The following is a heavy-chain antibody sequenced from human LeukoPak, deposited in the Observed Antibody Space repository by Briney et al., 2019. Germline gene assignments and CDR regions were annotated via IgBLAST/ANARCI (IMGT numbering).Heavy chain of an antibody. CDR3: AKSRDGSLDY. CDR2: ISYDGNNK. V-gene: IGHV3-30*18. Sequence: GGSLRLSCAASGFTFSTYGIHWVRQAPGKGLEWVALISYDGNNKYYADSVKGRFTISRDNSKNTLYLQMSSLRPEDTAVYYCAKSRDGSLDYWGQGTLVTVSS. D-gene: IGHD5-24*01. CDR1: GFTFSTYG. J-gene: IGHJ4*02.